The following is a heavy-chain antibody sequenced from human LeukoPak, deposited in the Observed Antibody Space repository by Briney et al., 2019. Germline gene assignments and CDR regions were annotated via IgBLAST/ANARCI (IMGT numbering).Heavy chain of an antibody. CDR3: AKLVIAEPEYYFDY. CDR2: ITSDSRYM. J-gene: IGHJ4*02. CDR1: GFTFSSYN. Sequence: PGGSLRLSCAASGFTFSSYNMNWVRQAPGKGLEWVSSITSDSRYMYYADSVKGRFTISRDNAKNSLYLQMNSLRAEDTAVYYCAKLVIAEPEYYFDYWGQGTLVTVSS. V-gene: IGHV3-21*04. D-gene: IGHD2/OR15-2a*01.